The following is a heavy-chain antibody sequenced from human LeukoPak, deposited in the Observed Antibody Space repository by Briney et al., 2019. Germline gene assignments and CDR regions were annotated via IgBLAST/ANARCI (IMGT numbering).Heavy chain of an antibody. D-gene: IGHD6-13*01. Sequence: GGSLRLSCAASGFTFSSYGMHWVRQAPGKGLEWVAFIRYDGSNKYYADSVKGRFTISRDNSKNTLYLQMNSLRAEDTAVYYCAKWWGPGYSSSWYRASYFDYWGKGTLVTVSA. CDR3: AKWWGPGYSSSWYRASYFDY. CDR1: GFTFSSYG. CDR2: IRYDGSNK. V-gene: IGHV3-30*02. J-gene: IGHJ4*02.